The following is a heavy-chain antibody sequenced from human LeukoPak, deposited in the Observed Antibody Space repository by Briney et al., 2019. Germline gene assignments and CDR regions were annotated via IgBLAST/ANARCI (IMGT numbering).Heavy chain of an antibody. CDR1: GGSISSSSYY. Sequence: PSETLSLTCTVSGGSISSSSYYWGWIRQPPGKGLEWIGSIYYSGSTYYNPSLKSRVTISVDTSKNQFSLKLSSVTAADTAVYYCARQVIGVMRDFIDYWGQGTLVTVSS. J-gene: IGHJ4*02. V-gene: IGHV4-39*01. CDR2: IYYSGST. CDR3: ARQVIGVMRDFIDY. D-gene: IGHD2-8*01.